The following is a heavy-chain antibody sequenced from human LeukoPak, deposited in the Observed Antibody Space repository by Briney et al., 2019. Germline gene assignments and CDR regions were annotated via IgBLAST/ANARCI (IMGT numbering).Heavy chain of an antibody. D-gene: IGHD6-13*01. CDR1: GFTFSSYE. CDR3: ARPFIAAAGIPDY. V-gene: IGHV3-30*04. Sequence: GGSLRLSCAASGFTFSSYEMNWVRQAPGKGLEWVAVISYDGSNKYYADSVKGRFTISRDNSKNTLYLQMNSLRAEDTAVYYCARPFIAAAGIPDYWGQGTLVTVSS. CDR2: ISYDGSNK. J-gene: IGHJ4*02.